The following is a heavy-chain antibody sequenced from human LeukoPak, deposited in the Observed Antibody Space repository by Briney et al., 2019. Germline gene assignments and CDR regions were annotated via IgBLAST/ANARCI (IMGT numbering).Heavy chain of an antibody. V-gene: IGHV1-69*05. D-gene: IGHD3-10*01. Sequence: SVKVSCKASGGTFSSYAISWVRQAPGQGLEWMGGIIPIFVTANYAQKFQGRVTITTDESTSTAYMELSSLRSEDTAVYYCASWGLWFGGLAPDYWGQGTLVTVSS. CDR3: ASWGLWFGGLAPDY. CDR2: IIPIFVTA. CDR1: GGTFSSYA. J-gene: IGHJ4*02.